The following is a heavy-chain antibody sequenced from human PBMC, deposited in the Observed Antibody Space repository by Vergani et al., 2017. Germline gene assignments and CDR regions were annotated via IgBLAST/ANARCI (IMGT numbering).Heavy chain of an antibody. Sequence: QVQLQESGPGLVKPSQTLSLTCTVSGGSISSGSYYWSWIRQPAGKGLEWIGYIYYSGSTNYNPSLKSRVTISVDTSKNQFSLKLSSVTAADTAVYYCARGDYYDSSRAFDIWGQGTMVTVSS. CDR2: IYYSGST. CDR1: GGSISSGSYY. J-gene: IGHJ3*02. V-gene: IGHV4-61*10. CDR3: ARGDYYDSSRAFDI. D-gene: IGHD3-22*01.